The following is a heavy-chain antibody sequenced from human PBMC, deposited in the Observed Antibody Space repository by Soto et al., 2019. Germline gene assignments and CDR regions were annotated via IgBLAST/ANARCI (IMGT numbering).Heavy chain of an antibody. CDR1: GYTFTGYY. V-gene: IGHV1-8*02. CDR2: MNPNSGKI. Sequence: ASVKVSCKASGYTFTGYYMHWVRQATGRGPEYMGWMNPNSGKIGYVQKFQGRVTMTSNTSISTAYMELSSLRVEDTAVYYCAKVGFPYSYGYLFYYWGQGTLVTVSS. D-gene: IGHD5-18*01. J-gene: IGHJ4*02. CDR3: AKVGFPYSYGYLFYY.